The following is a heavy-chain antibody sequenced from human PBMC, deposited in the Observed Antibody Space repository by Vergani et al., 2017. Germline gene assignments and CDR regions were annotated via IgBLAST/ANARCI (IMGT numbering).Heavy chain of an antibody. CDR2: INSDGSST. V-gene: IGHV3-74*01. Sequence: EVQLVESGGGLVQPGGSLRLSCAASGFTFSSYWMHWVRQAPGKGLVWVSRINSDGSSTSYADSVKGRFTISRDNAKNSLYLQMNSLRAEDTAVYYCARTSTSRYVVPAATPFDYWGQGTLVTVSS. CDR3: ARTSTSRYVVPAATPFDY. D-gene: IGHD2-2*01. CDR1: GFTFSSYW. J-gene: IGHJ4*02.